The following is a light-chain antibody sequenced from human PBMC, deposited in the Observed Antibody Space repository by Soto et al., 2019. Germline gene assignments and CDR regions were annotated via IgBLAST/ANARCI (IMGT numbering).Light chain of an antibody. Sequence: QSVLTQPPSVSAAPGQKVTISCSGSSSNIGSNYVSWYQQLPGTAPKLLIYDNNKRPSGIPDRFSGSKSGTSATLGITGLQTGEDADYYCGTWDSSLSAYVFGTGTKVPV. V-gene: IGLV1-51*01. CDR2: DNN. CDR3: GTWDSSLSAYV. CDR1: SSNIGSNY. J-gene: IGLJ1*01.